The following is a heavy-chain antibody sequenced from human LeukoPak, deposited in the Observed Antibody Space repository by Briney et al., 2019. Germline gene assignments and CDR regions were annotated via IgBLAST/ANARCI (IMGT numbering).Heavy chain of an antibody. CDR2: INPNSGGT. J-gene: IGHJ6*03. CDR3: ARGVDLYAPYMDV. V-gene: IGHV1-2*06. CDR1: GYTFTGYY. Sequence: RASVKVSCKASGYTFTGYYMHWVRQAPGQGLEWMGRINPNSGGTNYAQKFQGGVTMTRDTSISTAYMELSRLRSDDTAVYYCARGVDLYAPYMDVWGKGTTVTVSS. D-gene: IGHD3-16*01.